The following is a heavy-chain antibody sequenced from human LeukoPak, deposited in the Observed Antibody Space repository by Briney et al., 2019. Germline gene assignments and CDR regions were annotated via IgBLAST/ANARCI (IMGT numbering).Heavy chain of an antibody. CDR2: ISSSGSTI. CDR1: GFTFSDYY. D-gene: IGHD6-13*01. Sequence: GGSLRLSCAASGFTFSDYYMSWIRQAPGKGLEWVSYISSSGSTIYYADSVKGRFTISRDNAKNSLYLQMNSLRAEDTAVYYCAGGSSYEWAEYFQHWGQGTLVTVSS. CDR3: AGGSSYEWAEYFQH. J-gene: IGHJ1*01. V-gene: IGHV3-11*01.